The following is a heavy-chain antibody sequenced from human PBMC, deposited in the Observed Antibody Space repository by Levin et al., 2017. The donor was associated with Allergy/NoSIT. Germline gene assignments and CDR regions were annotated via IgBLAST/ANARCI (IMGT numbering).Heavy chain of an antibody. J-gene: IGHJ3*02. CDR3: ARLGPRENMVRGEDAFDI. V-gene: IGHV4-34*01. CDR2: INHSGST. CDR1: GGSFSGYY. Sequence: NSSETLSLTCAVYGGSFSGYYWSWIRQPPGKGLEWIGEINHSGSTNYNPSLKSRVTISVDTSKNQFSLKLSSVTAADTAVYYCARLGPRENMVRGEDAFDIWGQGTMVTVSS. D-gene: IGHD3-10*01.